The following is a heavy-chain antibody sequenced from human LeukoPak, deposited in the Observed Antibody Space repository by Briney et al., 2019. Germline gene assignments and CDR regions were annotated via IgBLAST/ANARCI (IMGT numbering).Heavy chain of an antibody. CDR3: ARAPSSLAATIYYYYYYMDV. CDR2: MNPNSGNT. Sequence: ASVKVSCKASGYTFTSYDINWVRQATGQGLEWMGWMNPNSGNTGYAQKFQGRVTMTRDTSISTAYMELSRLRSDDTAVYYCARAPSSLAATIYYYYYYMDVWGKGTTVTISS. D-gene: IGHD2-15*01. CDR1: GYTFTSYD. J-gene: IGHJ6*03. V-gene: IGHV1-8*01.